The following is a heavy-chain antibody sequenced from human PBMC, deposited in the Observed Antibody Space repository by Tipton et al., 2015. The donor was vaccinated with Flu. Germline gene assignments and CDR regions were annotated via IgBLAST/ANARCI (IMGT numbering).Heavy chain of an antibody. J-gene: IGHJ5*01. V-gene: IGHV4-38-2*01. D-gene: IGHD4-11*01. CDR1: GDSLGSNYY. CDR3: ARRTFSNYVSEPKNWFDF. CDR2: IHRGGSP. Sequence: LRLSCSVSGDSLGSNYYWGWIRQPPGKGLEWIGNIHRGGSPYHNPSLRSRVTISIDTSKNQFYLRLSSVTAADTAVYFCARRTFSNYVSEPKNWFDFWGQGTLVTVSS.